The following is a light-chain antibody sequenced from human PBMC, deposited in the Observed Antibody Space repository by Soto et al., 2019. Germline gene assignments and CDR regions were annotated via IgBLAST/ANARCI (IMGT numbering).Light chain of an antibody. CDR1: QSVSSY. V-gene: IGKV3-11*01. J-gene: IGKJ4*01. CDR2: DAS. Sequence: PGARATLSCRASQSVSSYLAWYQQKPGQAPRLLISDASNRATGIPARFSGSGSGTDFTLTISSLEPEDFAVYYCQQRSNWPLTFGGGTKVEIK. CDR3: QQRSNWPLT.